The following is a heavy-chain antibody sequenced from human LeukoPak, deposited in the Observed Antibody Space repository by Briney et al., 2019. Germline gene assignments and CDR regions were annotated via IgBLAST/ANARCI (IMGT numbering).Heavy chain of an antibody. J-gene: IGHJ4*02. D-gene: IGHD4-23*01. CDR3: ARGPLFMSGGALGLS. Sequence: VASVKVSCKASGYTFTGYYMHWVRQAPGQGLEWMGWINPNSGGTNYAQKFQGRVTMTRDTSISTAYMELSRLRSDDTAVYYCARGPLFMSGGALGLSWGQGTLVTVSS. CDR1: GYTFTGYY. V-gene: IGHV1-2*02. CDR2: INPNSGGT.